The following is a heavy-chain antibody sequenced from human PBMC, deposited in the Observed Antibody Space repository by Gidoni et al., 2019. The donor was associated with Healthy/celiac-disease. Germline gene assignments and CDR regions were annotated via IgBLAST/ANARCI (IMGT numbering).Heavy chain of an antibody. J-gene: IGHJ6*04. Sequence: QVQLQESGPGLVKPSETLSLTCTVSGGSIRSYYWSWLRQPPGKGLEWIGYIYYSGSTNYNPSLKSRVTISVDTSKNQFSLKLSSVTAADTAVYYCAEGGRYYYDSSGYYMDVWGKGTTVTVSS. V-gene: IGHV4-59*01. CDR3: AEGGRYYYDSSGYYMDV. D-gene: IGHD3-22*01. CDR1: GGSIRSYY. CDR2: IYYSGST.